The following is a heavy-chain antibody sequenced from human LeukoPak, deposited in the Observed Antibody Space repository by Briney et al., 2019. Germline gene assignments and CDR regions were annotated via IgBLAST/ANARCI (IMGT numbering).Heavy chain of an antibody. D-gene: IGHD4-17*01. CDR3: AINSYGWFDP. CDR1: GGFISSYY. J-gene: IGHJ5*02. CDR2: IYYSGSI. V-gene: IGHV4-59*04. Sequence: SETLSLTCTVSGGFISSYYWSWIRQPPGKGLEWIGYIYYSGSIYYNPSLKSRVTISVDTSKNQFSLKLSSVTFADTAVYYCAINSYGWFDPWGQGTLVIVSS.